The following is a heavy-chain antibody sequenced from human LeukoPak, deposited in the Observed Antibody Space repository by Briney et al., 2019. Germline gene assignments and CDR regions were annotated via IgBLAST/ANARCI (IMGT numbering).Heavy chain of an antibody. D-gene: IGHD1-26*01. CDR2: IYSSGST. J-gene: IGHJ4*02. CDR3: ARHLRAGSPLFDY. Sequence: SETLSLTCTVSGGSISSYYWSWIRQPPGKGLEWIGYIYSSGSTNYNPSLKSRVTISVDTSKNQFSLKLSSVTAADTAVYYCARHLRAGSPLFDYWGQRTLVTVSS. CDR1: GGSISSYY. V-gene: IGHV4-4*09.